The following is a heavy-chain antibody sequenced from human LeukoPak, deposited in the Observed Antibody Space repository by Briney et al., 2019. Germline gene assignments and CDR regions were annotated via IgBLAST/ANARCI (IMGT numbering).Heavy chain of an antibody. D-gene: IGHD1-1*01. Sequence: PGGSLRLSCAASGFTFSSYAIHWVRQAPGKGLEWVAVISYDGSNKYYADSVKGRFTISRDNYKNTLYLQMNSLRAEDTAVYYCARDWVRNFDYWGQGTLVNVSS. CDR1: GFTFSSYA. CDR2: ISYDGSNK. V-gene: IGHV3-30*04. CDR3: ARDWVRNFDY. J-gene: IGHJ4*02.